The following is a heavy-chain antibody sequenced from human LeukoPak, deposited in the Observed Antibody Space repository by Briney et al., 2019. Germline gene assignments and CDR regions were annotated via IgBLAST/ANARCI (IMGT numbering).Heavy chain of an antibody. D-gene: IGHD3-10*01. J-gene: IGHJ4*02. CDR3: VRNMVRGVVYFDS. Sequence: GGSLRLSCAASGFTFSDYWMHWVRQTPGKGLVWVSRISYDGGGTNYAESVKGRFTISRDNAKNTLYLQMNSLRVEDTAVYYCVRNMVRGVVYFDSWGQGALVTVSS. CDR1: GFTFSDYW. CDR2: ISYDGGGT. V-gene: IGHV3-74*01.